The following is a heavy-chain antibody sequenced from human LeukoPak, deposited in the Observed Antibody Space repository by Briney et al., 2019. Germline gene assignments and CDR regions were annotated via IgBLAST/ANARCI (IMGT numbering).Heavy chain of an antibody. CDR1: GFTFSSSV. CDR2: FIVTSGNI. J-gene: IGHJ4*02. V-gene: IGHV3-23*01. D-gene: IGHD3-10*01. Sequence: GSLRLSCVASGFTFSSSVMSWVRQAPGKGLEWVSTFIVTSGNIYYVDSVKGRFTISRDNSKNTLYLQMNSLRAEDTALYYCAKREARSFEFWGQGTLVTVSS. CDR3: AKREARSFEF.